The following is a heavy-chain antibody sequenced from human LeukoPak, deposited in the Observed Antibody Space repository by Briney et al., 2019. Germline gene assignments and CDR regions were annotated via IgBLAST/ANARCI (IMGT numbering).Heavy chain of an antibody. CDR1: GGTFSNYA. CDR3: ARISSSSWYEYFHH. J-gene: IGHJ1*01. V-gene: IGHV1-69*13. Sequence: GASVKVSCKASGGTFSNYAISWVRQAPGQGLEWMGAIIPIFGTANYAQKFQGRVTITADESTSTAYMELSSLRSEDTAVYYCARISSSSWYEYFHHWGQGTLVTVSS. D-gene: IGHD6-19*01. CDR2: IIPIFGTA.